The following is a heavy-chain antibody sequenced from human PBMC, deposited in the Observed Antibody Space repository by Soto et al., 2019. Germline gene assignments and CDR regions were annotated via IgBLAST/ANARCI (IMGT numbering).Heavy chain of an antibody. D-gene: IGHD3-10*01. V-gene: IGHV3-48*02. J-gene: IGHJ6*02. CDR1: EFTFWTYD. CDR3: ARDRDEGMDV. Sequence: GGLLRHSCGAAEFTFWTYDVNWVRQAPGKGLEWLSLISSTSGTVFYADSVKGRFTSSRDNDKGSLYLQMNSLRDEDTAVYYCARDRDEGMDVWGQGTTVTV. CDR2: ISSTSGTV.